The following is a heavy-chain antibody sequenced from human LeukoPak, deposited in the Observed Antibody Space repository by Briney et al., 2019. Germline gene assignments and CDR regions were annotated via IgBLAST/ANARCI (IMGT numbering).Heavy chain of an antibody. J-gene: IGHJ2*01. CDR1: GFTFSDSA. D-gene: IGHD6-19*01. CDR2: ITGSGRST. CDR3: AKAARSSVAGLFFDL. V-gene: IGHV3-23*01. Sequence: PGGSLRLSCAASGFTFSDSALSWVRQAPGKGLEWVSGITGSGRSTYYADSVKGRFTISRDNSKNTPYLQMNNLRAEDTAVYYCAKAARSSVAGLFFDLWGRGTLVTVSS.